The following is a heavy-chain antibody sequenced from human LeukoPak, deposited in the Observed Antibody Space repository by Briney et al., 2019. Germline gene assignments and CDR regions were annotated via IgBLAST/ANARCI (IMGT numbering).Heavy chain of an antibody. CDR2: INSNSGGT. V-gene: IGHV1-2*02. CDR3: AREAYDYGDDSREPNFDY. CDR1: GYTFTGYY. Sequence: GASVKLSCKASGYTFTGYYMHWVRQAPGQGLEWMGWINSNSGGTNYAQKCQGRVTMTRDTSISTAYMELSRLRSDDTAVYYCAREAYDYGDDSREPNFDYWGQGTLGTVSS. J-gene: IGHJ4*02. D-gene: IGHD4-17*01.